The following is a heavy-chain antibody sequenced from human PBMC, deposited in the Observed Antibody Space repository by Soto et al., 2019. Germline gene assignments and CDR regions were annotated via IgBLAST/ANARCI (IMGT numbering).Heavy chain of an antibody. CDR1: GGSLNNGNYY. J-gene: IGHJ5*02. Sequence: QVHLQESGPGLLKPSETLTLTCTVSGGSLNNGNYYWSWLRQPPGKALEWIGHIYYSGSTSYNPSRKSRVSMSIDMSKSQFSLRLTSVTAADTAAYFCARDPGVGLSARWFDPWGQGALITVAS. D-gene: IGHD2-8*01. CDR3: ARDPGVGLSARWFDP. CDR2: IYYSGST. V-gene: IGHV4-61*01.